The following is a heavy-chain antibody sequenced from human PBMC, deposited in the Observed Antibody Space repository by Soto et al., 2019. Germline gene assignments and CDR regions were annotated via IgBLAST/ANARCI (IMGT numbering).Heavy chain of an antibody. CDR3: ARFDEYCSSTSCYEVSDD. V-gene: IGHV1-3*01. CDR2: INAGNGNT. J-gene: IGHJ4*02. Sequence: GASVKVSCKASGYTFTSYAMHWVRQAPGQRLEWMGWINAGNGNTKYSQKFQGRVTITRDTSASTAYMELSSLRSEDTAVYYCARFDEYCSSTSCYEVSDDWGQGTLVTVSS. D-gene: IGHD2-2*01. CDR1: GYTFTSYA.